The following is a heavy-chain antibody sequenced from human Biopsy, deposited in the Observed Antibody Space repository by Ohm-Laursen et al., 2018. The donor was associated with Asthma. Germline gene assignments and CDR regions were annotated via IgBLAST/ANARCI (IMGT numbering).Heavy chain of an antibody. CDR1: GYTFNSAG. J-gene: IGHJ6*01. V-gene: IGHV1-18*01. Sequence: GASVKVSCKTSGYTFNSAGITWVRQAPGQGLEWMGWISVYNGNTKVAQKLQDRVTMITDTSTSTAYMELGSLRSDDTAVYFCARAVDYSHYYGIDVWGQGTTVTVSP. CDR2: ISVYNGNT. CDR3: ARAVDYSHYYGIDV. D-gene: IGHD3-10*01.